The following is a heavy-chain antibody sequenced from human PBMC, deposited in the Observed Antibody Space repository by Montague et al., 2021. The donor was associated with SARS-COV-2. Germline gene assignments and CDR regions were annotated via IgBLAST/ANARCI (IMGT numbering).Heavy chain of an antibody. J-gene: IGHJ5*02. V-gene: IGHV4-59*11. D-gene: IGHD3-10*01. CDR2: INSNGGT. Sequence: SETLSLTCTVSGGSISSHLWSFIRQPPGKGLEWIGYINSNGGTNDNPSLRSRLTMSVDTSKNQFSLQLRSMTPADTAVYFCARATSVRGAVSWFDPWGQGILVTVSP. CDR3: ARATSVRGAVSWFDP. CDR1: GGSISSHL.